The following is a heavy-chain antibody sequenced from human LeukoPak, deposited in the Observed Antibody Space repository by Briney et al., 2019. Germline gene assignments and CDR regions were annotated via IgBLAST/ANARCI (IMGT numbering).Heavy chain of an antibody. CDR1: GDSVSSKSAA. Sequence: SQTLSLTCAISGDSVSSKSAAWHWLRQSPSRGLEWLGRTYYRSKWYDDYAVSVKSRITINADTSKNQFSLQLNSVTPEDTAVYYCLRSLFRQQVEPFDSWGQGTLVTVSS. CDR3: LRSLFRQQVEPFDS. CDR2: TYYRSKWYD. V-gene: IGHV6-1*01. D-gene: IGHD6-13*01. J-gene: IGHJ4*02.